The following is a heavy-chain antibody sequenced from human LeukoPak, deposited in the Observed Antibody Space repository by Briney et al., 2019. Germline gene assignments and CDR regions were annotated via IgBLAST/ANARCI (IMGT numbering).Heavy chain of an antibody. CDR3: ARDVQF. V-gene: IGHV1-2*02. D-gene: IGHD3-10*02. CDR2: NNPNSGET. J-gene: IGHJ4*02. CDR1: GYTFTGYW. Sequence: ASVKVSCKASGYTFTGYWMHWVRQAPGQGLEWMGWNNPNSGETEYAQKFQGRVTLTRDTSSSTAYMELKSLRSDDTAVYFCARDVQFWGQGTLVTVSS.